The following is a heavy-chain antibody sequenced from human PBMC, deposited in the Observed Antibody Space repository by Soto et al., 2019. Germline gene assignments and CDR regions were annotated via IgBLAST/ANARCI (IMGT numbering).Heavy chain of an antibody. CDR3: ASPPNLDCSGGSCYSGYYYMDV. CDR2: IYYSGST. CDR1: GGSISSSSYY. D-gene: IGHD2-15*01. Sequence: QLQLQESGPGLVKPSETLSLTCTVSGGSISSSSYYWGWIRQPPGKGLEWIGSIYYSGSTYYNPSLKSRVTISVDTSKNQFSLKLSSVTAADTAVYYCASPPNLDCSGGSCYSGYYYMDVWGKGTTVTVSS. V-gene: IGHV4-39*01. J-gene: IGHJ6*03.